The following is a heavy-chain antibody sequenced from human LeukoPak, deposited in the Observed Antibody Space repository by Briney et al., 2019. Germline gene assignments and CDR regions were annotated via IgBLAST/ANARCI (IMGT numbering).Heavy chain of an antibody. Sequence: GGSLRLSCAASGFTVSSNYMSWVRQAPGKGLEWVSVIYSGGSTYYADSVKGRFTISSDNSKNTLYLQMNSLRAEDTAVYYCARVYCGGDCYSPWGQGTLVTVSS. CDR3: ARVYCGGDCYSP. D-gene: IGHD2-21*02. V-gene: IGHV3-53*01. CDR2: IYSGGST. J-gene: IGHJ5*02. CDR1: GFTVSSNY.